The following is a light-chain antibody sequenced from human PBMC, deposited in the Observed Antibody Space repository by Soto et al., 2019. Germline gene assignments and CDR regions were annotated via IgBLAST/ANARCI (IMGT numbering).Light chain of an antibody. CDR1: QSVSSNY. V-gene: IGKV3-20*01. CDR3: QHAGTSRFA. J-gene: IGKJ3*01. Sequence: EIVLTQSPGTLSLSPGERATLSCRASQSVSSNYLAWYQQKPGQAPRLLISGASSRTTGVPDRFSGSGSGTEFTLTISKLEPEDFSVYYCQHAGTSRFAFGCGTIVDIK. CDR2: GAS.